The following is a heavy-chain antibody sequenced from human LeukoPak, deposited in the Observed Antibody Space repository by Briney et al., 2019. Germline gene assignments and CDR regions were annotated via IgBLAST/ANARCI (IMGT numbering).Heavy chain of an antibody. Sequence: GGSLRLSCTASGFTLDDYGVSWVRQAPGKGLEWVGFIRSKAYGGTTEYAASVKGRSTISRDDSKSIVYLQMNSLKTEDTAVYYCSNCAGSGYYRNRFDSWGQGTLVTVSS. D-gene: IGHD3-22*01. J-gene: IGHJ4*02. CDR3: SNCAGSGYYRNRFDS. V-gene: IGHV3-49*04. CDR2: IRSKAYGGTT. CDR1: GFTLDDYG.